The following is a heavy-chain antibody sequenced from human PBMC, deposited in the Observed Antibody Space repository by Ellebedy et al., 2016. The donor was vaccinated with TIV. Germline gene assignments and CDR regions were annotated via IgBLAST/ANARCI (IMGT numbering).Heavy chain of an antibody. CDR3: ARDRITMVRGVNLAYYYYGMDV. CDR2: INPNSGGK. V-gene: IGHV1-2*02. D-gene: IGHD3-10*01. CDR1: GYTFTGYY. J-gene: IGHJ6*02. Sequence: ASVKVSXXASGYTFTGYYMHWVRQAPGQGLEWMGWINPNSGGKNYVQKFQGRVTMTRDTSISTAYMELSRLRSDDTAVYYCARDRITMVRGVNLAYYYYGMDVWGQGTTVTVSS.